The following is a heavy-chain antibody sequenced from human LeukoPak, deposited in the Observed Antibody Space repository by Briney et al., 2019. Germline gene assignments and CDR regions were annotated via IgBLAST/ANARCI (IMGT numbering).Heavy chain of an antibody. Sequence: PSETLSLTCTVSGHPISSNRAYWGCIPQPPGKGLEWLWSIYYRKNTYYNPYLKSRVTLSEDPSKNQSSLPLASGRAPDTAVYYFVSRRGDSDGYFDNWGQGTLVIVSS. V-gene: IGHV4-39*01. J-gene: IGHJ4*02. CDR1: GHPISSNRAY. CDR2: IYYRKNT. CDR3: VSRRGDSDGYFDN. D-gene: IGHD5-18*01.